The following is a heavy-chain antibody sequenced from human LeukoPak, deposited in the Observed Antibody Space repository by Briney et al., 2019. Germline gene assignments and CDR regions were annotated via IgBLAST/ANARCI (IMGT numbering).Heavy chain of an antibody. Sequence: GGSLRLSCAAPGFIFSTYWMHWVRQAPGKGLVWVSRINSDGSSTSYADSVKGRFTISRDNAKNTLYLQMNSLRAEDTAVYYCARESGYYDSSGYSGWGLDALDIWGQGTMVTVSS. CDR1: GFIFSTYW. J-gene: IGHJ3*02. V-gene: IGHV3-74*01. CDR2: INSDGSST. D-gene: IGHD3-22*01. CDR3: ARESGYYDSSGYSGWGLDALDI.